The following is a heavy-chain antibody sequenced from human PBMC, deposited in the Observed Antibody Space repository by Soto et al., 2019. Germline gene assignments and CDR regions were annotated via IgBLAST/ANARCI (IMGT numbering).Heavy chain of an antibody. V-gene: IGHV4-34*01. J-gene: IGHJ5*02. CDR1: GGSFSGYY. CDR3: ARGVHDVRIQLWLRRLCWFDP. CDR2: INHSGST. Sequence: QVQLQQWGAGLLKPSETLSLTCAVYGGSFSGYYWSWIRQPPGKGLEWIGEINHSGSTNYNPSLKSRVTISVDTSKNQFSLKLSSVTAADTAVYYCARGVHDVRIQLWLRRLCWFDPWGQGTLVTVSS. D-gene: IGHD5-18*01.